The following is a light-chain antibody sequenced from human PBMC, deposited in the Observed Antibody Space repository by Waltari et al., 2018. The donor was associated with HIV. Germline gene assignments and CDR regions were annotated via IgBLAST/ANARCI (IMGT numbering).Light chain of an antibody. Sequence: SHELTQPPSVSVSLGQTASITCSGDSLGAKYDSWYQQKPGQSPVLVIYQDDKRPSGIPERFSGSNSGNTATLTITGTQAMDEADYYCQAWDSSTVLFGGGTKLTVL. J-gene: IGLJ2*01. CDR3: QAWDSSTVL. CDR1: SLGAKY. V-gene: IGLV3-1*01. CDR2: QDD.